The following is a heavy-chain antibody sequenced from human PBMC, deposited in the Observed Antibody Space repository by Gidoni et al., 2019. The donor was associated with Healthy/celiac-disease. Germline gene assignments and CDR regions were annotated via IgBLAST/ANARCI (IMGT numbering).Heavy chain of an antibody. CDR1: GYTFTGYY. Sequence: QVQLVQSGAEVKKPGASFKVSCKSSGYTFTGYYMHWVRQDTGQGLEWMGWINPNSGGTNYAQKLQGRVTMTREKSISTAYMELSRLRSDDTDVYYCARTGGGNDAFDIWGQGTMVTVSS. V-gene: IGHV1-2*02. CDR3: ARTGGGNDAFDI. CDR2: INPNSGGT. J-gene: IGHJ3*02.